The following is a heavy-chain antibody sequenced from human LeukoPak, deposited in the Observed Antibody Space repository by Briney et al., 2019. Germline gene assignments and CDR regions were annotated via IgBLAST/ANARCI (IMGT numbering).Heavy chain of an antibody. D-gene: IGHD3/OR15-3a*01. J-gene: IGHJ6*03. CDR3: VRVMIYYMDV. CDR1: EFTFRNYE. V-gene: IGHV3-48*03. Sequence: PGGSLRLSCAASEFTFRNYEINWVRQAPGKGLEWVSYISSSGGDIYYEDSVKGRFTISRDNAKNSAYLKMDSLRAEDTAVYYCVRVMIYYMDVWGRGTTVTVSS. CDR2: ISSSGGDI.